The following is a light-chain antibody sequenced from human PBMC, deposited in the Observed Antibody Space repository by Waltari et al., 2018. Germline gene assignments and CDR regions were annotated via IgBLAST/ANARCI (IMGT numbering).Light chain of an antibody. Sequence: DIVMTQSPDSLAVSLGERATINCKSSQSVLWSSNNKNYLAWYQQKPGQPPKLLMSWASTRESGVPDRFSGSGSGTDFTLTISSLQAEDVAFYYCQQYYSSSFTFGPGTKVDIK. V-gene: IGKV4-1*01. CDR1: QSVLWSSNNKNY. CDR2: WAS. J-gene: IGKJ3*01. CDR3: QQYYSSSFT.